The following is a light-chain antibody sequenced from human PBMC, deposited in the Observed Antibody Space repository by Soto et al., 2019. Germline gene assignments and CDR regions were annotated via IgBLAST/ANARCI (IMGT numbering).Light chain of an antibody. Sequence: QSVLTQPASVSGSPGQSITISCTGTTSDVGGYNFVSWYRLHPGKAPKLMIFEVSNRPSGVSNRFSGSKSGNTASLTISGLQAEDEADYYCSSYTSSGTRVFGTGTKVTVL. CDR2: EVS. J-gene: IGLJ1*01. V-gene: IGLV2-14*01. CDR1: TSDVGGYNF. CDR3: SSYTSSGTRV.